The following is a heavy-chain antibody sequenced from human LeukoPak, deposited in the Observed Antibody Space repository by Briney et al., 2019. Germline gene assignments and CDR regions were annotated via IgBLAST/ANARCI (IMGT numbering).Heavy chain of an antibody. Sequence: GGSLRLSCAASGFTFKEYGMHWVRQAPGQGLEWMGIINPSGGSTSYAQKFQGRVTMTRDTSTSTVYMELSSLRSEDTAVYYCARELYQQQLEYWGQGTLVTVSS. CDR3: ARELYQQQLEY. J-gene: IGHJ4*02. CDR2: INPSGGST. D-gene: IGHD6-13*01. V-gene: IGHV1-46*02. CDR1: GFTFKEYG.